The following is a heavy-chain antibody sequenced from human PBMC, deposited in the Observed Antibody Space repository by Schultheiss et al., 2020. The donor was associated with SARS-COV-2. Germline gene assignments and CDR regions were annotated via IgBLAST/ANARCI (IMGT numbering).Heavy chain of an antibody. CDR3: ARRYSGYDWN. J-gene: IGHJ4*02. V-gene: IGHV4-61*01. Sequence: SQTLSLTCTVSGGSVSSASYYWSWIRQPPGKGLEWIGYIYYSGSTNYNPSLKSRVTISVDTSNNQFSLRLKSVTAADTAVYYCARRYSGYDWNWGQGTLVTVSS. D-gene: IGHD5-12*01. CDR2: IYYSGST. CDR1: GGSVSSASYY.